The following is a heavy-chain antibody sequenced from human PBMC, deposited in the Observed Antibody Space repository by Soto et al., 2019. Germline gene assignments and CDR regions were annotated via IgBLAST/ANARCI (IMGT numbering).Heavy chain of an antibody. J-gene: IGHJ4*02. CDR1: GYTFTSYG. Sequence: ASVKVSCKASGYTFTSYGISWVRQAPGQGLEWMGWISAYNGNTNYAQKLQGRVTMTTDTSTSTAYMELRSLRSDDTAVYYCARDVTPYIVVVPAASIYWGQGTLVTVSS. CDR3: ARDVTPYIVVVPAASIY. CDR2: ISAYNGNT. V-gene: IGHV1-18*01. D-gene: IGHD2-2*01.